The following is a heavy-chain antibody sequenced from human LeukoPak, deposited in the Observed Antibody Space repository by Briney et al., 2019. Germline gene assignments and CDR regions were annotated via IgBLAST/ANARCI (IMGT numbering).Heavy chain of an antibody. CDR2: INHSGST. CDR1: GGSFSGYN. J-gene: IGHJ4*02. CDR3: ARDRRQQWLGFDY. V-gene: IGHV4-34*01. D-gene: IGHD6-19*01. Sequence: SETLSLTCAVYGGSFSGYNWSWLRQPPGKGLEWIGEINHSGSTNYNPSLASRVTLSVDTSKDQFSLNLRSVTAADTAVYYCARDRRQQWLGFDYWGQGTLVTVSS.